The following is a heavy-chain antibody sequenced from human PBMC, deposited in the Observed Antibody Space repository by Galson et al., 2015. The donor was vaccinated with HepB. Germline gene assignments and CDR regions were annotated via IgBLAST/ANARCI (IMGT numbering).Heavy chain of an antibody. V-gene: IGHV3-11*06. CDR1: GFTFSDYY. D-gene: IGHD4-17*01. CDR3: ARATTVTTSPFDY. Sequence: SLRLSCAASGFTFSDYYMSWIRQAPGKRLEWISFITGSGTYTNYAASVEGRFTISRDNAKNSLYLQMNSLTAEDSGVYYCARATTVTTSPFDYWGQGTLVTVSS. J-gene: IGHJ4*02. CDR2: ITGSGTYT.